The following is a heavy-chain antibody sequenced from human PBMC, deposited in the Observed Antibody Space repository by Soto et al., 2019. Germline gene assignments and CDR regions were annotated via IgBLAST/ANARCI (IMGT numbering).Heavy chain of an antibody. CDR1: GFNFDDHV. J-gene: IGHJ6*02. D-gene: IGHD3-3*01. V-gene: IGHV3-9*01. CDR2: ISWNGYSI. Sequence: EVQLVESGGALVQPGRSLRLSFVASGFNFDDHVMHWVRQVPGKGLEWVGHISWNGYSIGYGGSVRGRFIISRDNAKNTLYLQMNSLRPEDTALYYCARSWSGSTSGRVDVWGQGTTVTVSS. CDR3: ARSWSGSTSGRVDV.